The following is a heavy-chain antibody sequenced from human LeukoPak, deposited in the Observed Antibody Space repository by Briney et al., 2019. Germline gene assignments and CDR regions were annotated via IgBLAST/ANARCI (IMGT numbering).Heavy chain of an antibody. CDR1: GFTVSGTY. CDR3: GRQMTTVVTGVYYYYGMDV. J-gene: IGHJ6*02. V-gene: IGHV3-66*04. Sequence: PGGSLRLSCAASGFTVSGTYMTWVRQAPGKGLEWVSVIYSGGNTYYVDSVKGRFTISRDNSKNTLYLQMNSLRAEDTAVYYCGRQMTTVVTGVYYYYGMDVWGQGTTVTVSS. D-gene: IGHD4-23*01. CDR2: IYSGGNT.